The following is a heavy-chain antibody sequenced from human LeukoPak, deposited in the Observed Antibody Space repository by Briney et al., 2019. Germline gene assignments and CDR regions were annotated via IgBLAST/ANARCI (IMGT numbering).Heavy chain of an antibody. CDR3: ARGRGSQWLVPHAFDI. CDR2: ISAYNGNT. CDR1: GYTFTSYG. J-gene: IGHJ3*02. Sequence: ASVKVSCKASGYTFTSYGISWVRQAPGQGLEWMGWISAYNGNTNYAQKLQGRVTMTTDTSTSTAYMELRSLRSDDTAVYYCARGRGSQWLVPHAFDIWGQGTMVTVSS. D-gene: IGHD6-19*01. V-gene: IGHV1-18*01.